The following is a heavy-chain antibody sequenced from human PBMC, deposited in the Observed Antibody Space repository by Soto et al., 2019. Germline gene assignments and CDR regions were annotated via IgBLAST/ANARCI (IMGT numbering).Heavy chain of an antibody. CDR1: GGSFSGYY. J-gene: IGHJ5*02. CDR3: ARTGGSGRMRWFDP. D-gene: IGHD6-19*01. Sequence: SETLSLTCAVYGGSFSGYYWSWIRQPPGKGLEWIGEINHSGSTNYNPSLKSRVTISVDTSKNQFSLKLSSVTAADTAVYYCARTGGSGRMRWFDPWGQGTLVTVSS. V-gene: IGHV4-34*01. CDR2: INHSGST.